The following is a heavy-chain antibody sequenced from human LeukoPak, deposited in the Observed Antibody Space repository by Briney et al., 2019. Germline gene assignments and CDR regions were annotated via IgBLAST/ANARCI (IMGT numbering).Heavy chain of an antibody. CDR1: GGSFSGYY. D-gene: IGHD3-10*01. J-gene: IGHJ4*02. CDR2: INHSGST. CDR3: ARGSALLRFGELPD. V-gene: IGHV4-34*01. Sequence: SETLSLTCAVYGGSFSGYYWSWIRQPPGKGLEWIGEINHSGSTNYNPSLKSRVTISVDTSKNQFSLKLSSVTAADTAVYYCARGSALLRFGELPDWGQGTLVTVSS.